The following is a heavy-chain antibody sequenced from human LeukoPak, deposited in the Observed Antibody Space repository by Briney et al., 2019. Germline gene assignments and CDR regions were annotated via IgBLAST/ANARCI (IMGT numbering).Heavy chain of an antibody. J-gene: IGHJ6*03. D-gene: IGHD6-19*01. CDR1: GFTFSSYE. V-gene: IGHV3-48*03. CDR2: ISSSGSTI. CDR3: ARVLSGWYRYYYYYMDV. Sequence: GGSLRLSCAASGFTFSSYEMNWVRQAPGKGLEWVSYISSSGSTIYYADSVKGRFTISRDNAKNSLYLQMNSLRAEDTAVYYCARVLSGWYRYYYYYMDVWGKGTTVTISS.